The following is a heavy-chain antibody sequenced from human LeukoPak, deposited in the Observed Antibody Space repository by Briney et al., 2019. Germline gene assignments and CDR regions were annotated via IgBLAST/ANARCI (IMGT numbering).Heavy chain of an antibody. CDR2: IIPIFGTA. V-gene: IGHV1-69*13. D-gene: IGHD6-13*01. Sequence: ASVKVSCTASGGTFSSYAISWVRQAPGQGLEWMGGIIPIFGTANYAQKFQGRVTITADESTSTAYMELSSLRSEDTAVYHCARAPRNSSTMLDFWGQGTLVTISS. CDR3: ARAPRNSSTMLDF. CDR1: GGTFSSYA. J-gene: IGHJ4*02.